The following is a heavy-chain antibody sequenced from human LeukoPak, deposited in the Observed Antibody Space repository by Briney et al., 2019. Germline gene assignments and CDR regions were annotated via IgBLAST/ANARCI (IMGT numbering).Heavy chain of an antibody. J-gene: IGHJ4*02. Sequence: PGGSLRLSCAASGFTVSSNYMSWVRQAPGKGLEWVSVIYSGGSTYYADSVKSRFTISRDNSKNTLYLQMNSLRAEDTAVYYCASRGSLIDFDYWGQGTLVTVSS. CDR2: IYSGGST. D-gene: IGHD2-15*01. CDR1: GFTVSSNY. V-gene: IGHV3-53*01. CDR3: ASRGSLIDFDY.